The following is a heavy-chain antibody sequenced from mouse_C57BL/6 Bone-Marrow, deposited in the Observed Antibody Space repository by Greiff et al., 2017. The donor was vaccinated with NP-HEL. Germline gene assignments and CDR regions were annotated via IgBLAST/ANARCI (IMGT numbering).Heavy chain of an antibody. CDR3: ARQEGYYDYDDAMDY. J-gene: IGHJ4*01. Sequence: EVQVVESGGGLVKPGGSLKLSCAASGFTFSSYTMSWVRQTPETRLEWVATISGGGGNTYYPDSVKGRFTISRDNAKNTLYLQMSSLRSEDTALYYCARQEGYYDYDDAMDYWGQGTSVTVSS. V-gene: IGHV5-9*01. CDR2: ISGGGGNT. CDR1: GFTFSSYT. D-gene: IGHD2-4*01.